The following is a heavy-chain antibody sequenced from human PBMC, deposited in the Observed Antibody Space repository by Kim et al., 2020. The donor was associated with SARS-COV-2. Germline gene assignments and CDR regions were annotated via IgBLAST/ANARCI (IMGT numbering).Heavy chain of an antibody. J-gene: IGHJ6*02. V-gene: IGHV3-23*03. Sequence: GGSLRLSCSVSGFHLGSYAITWVRQAPGKGLEWVSVTFGGGSSTKIADSVKGRFTVSRDSSKNTLYLQMSSLRAEDTAVYYCAKGAVPSNFHYYGMDVWGQGTTVTVSS. CDR2: TFGGGSST. D-gene: IGHD4-4*01. CDR1: GFHLGSYA. CDR3: AKGAVPSNFHYYGMDV.